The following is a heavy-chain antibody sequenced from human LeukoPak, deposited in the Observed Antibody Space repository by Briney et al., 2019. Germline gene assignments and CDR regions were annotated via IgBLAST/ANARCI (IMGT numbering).Heavy chain of an antibody. Sequence: SETLSLTCAVSGGSISSGGYSWSWIRQPPGKGLEWIGYIYHSGSTYYNPSLKSRVTISVDRSKNQFSLKLSSVTAADTAVYYCARVGYCSGGSCYGFDYRGQGTLVTVSS. V-gene: IGHV4-30-2*01. CDR2: IYHSGST. CDR3: ARVGYCSGGSCYGFDY. D-gene: IGHD2-15*01. J-gene: IGHJ4*02. CDR1: GGSISSGGYS.